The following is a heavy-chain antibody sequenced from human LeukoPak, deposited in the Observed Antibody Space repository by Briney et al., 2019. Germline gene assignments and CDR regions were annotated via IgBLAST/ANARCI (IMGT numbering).Heavy chain of an antibody. J-gene: IGHJ4*02. D-gene: IGHD3-3*01. CDR1: GYTLTELS. V-gene: IGHV1-24*01. CDR2: FDPEDGET. Sequence: ASVKVSCKVSGYTLTELSMHWVRQAPGKVLEWMGGFDPEDGETIYAQKFQGRVTMTRDTSINTAYMELSSLRSDDTAMYYCARDHFLVYWGQGTQVTVSS. CDR3: ARDHFLVY.